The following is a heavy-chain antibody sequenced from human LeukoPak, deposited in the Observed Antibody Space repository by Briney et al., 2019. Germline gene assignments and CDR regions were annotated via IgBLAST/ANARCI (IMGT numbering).Heavy chain of an antibody. CDR3: ARRRIVGSYYFDY. Sequence: SETLSLTCTVSGFSISHGYYWGWIRQPPGKGLEWIGSIYYSGSTYYNPSLKSRVTISVDTSKNQFSLKLSSVTAADTAVYYCARRRIVGSYYFDYWGQGTLVTVSS. D-gene: IGHD1-26*01. V-gene: IGHV4-38-2*02. J-gene: IGHJ4*02. CDR1: GFSISHGYY. CDR2: IYYSGST.